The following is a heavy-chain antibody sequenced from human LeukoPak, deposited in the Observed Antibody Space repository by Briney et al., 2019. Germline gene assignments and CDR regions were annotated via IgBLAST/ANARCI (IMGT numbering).Heavy chain of an antibody. CDR3: VRGAYSSSWLNFDY. CDR2: IPYDGSNK. D-gene: IGHD6-13*01. CDR1: GFTFSSYA. J-gene: IGHJ4*02. Sequence: GRSLRLSCAASGFTFSSYAMNWVRQAPGKGLEWVALIPYDGSNKYYADSVKGRFTVSRDNSKNTLYLQMNSLRAEDTAVYYCVRGAYSSSWLNFDYWGQGTLVTVSS. V-gene: IGHV3-30*04.